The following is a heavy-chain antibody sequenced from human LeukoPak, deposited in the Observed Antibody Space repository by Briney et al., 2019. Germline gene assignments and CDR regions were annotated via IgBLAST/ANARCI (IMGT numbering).Heavy chain of an antibody. J-gene: IGHJ4*02. D-gene: IGHD3-10*01. V-gene: IGHV3-21*01. CDR2: ISSSSSYI. CDR1: GFTFSSYS. Sequence: GGSLRLSCAASGFTFSSYSMNWVRQAPGKGLEWVSSISSSSSYIYYADSVKGRFTISRDNAKNSLYLQMNSLRAEDTAVYYCARDGLVGFGETHSFDYWGQGTLVTVSS. CDR3: ARDGLVGFGETHSFDY.